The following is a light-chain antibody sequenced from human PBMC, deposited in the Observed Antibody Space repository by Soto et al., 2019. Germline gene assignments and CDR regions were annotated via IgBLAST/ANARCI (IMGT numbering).Light chain of an antibody. J-gene: IGKJ3*01. CDR2: GAS. V-gene: IGKV3D-15*01. Sequence: EIVMTQSPGTLSVSTEEGATLSCRASQSVDRNLAWYQQKPGQAPRLLIYGASTRPTGIPDRFSGSGSGTEFSLTISSLQSEDFAVYYCQQYDSIPFTFGPGTKVEIK. CDR1: QSVDRN. CDR3: QQYDSIPFT.